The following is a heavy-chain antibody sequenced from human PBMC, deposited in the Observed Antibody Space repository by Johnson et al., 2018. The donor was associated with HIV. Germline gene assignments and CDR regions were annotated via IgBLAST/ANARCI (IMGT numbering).Heavy chain of an antibody. V-gene: IGHV3-33*08. CDR1: GFNFSSYG. CDR2: IRYDGSNK. Sequence: QVQLVESGGGVVQPGRSLRFSCAASGFNFSSYGMHWVRQAPGKGLEWVAFIRYDGSNKYYADSVKGRFTISRDNSKNTLYLQMNSLRAEDTAVYYCARVGANFDAFDIWGQGTMVTVSS. J-gene: IGHJ3*02. CDR3: ARVGANFDAFDI. D-gene: IGHD4/OR15-4a*01.